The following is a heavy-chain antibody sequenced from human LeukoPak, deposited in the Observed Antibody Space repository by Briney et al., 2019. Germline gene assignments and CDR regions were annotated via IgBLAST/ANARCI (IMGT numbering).Heavy chain of an antibody. CDR3: ARASDSVLGYFDC. D-gene: IGHD7-27*01. V-gene: IGHV3-33*01. J-gene: IGHJ4*02. CDR1: GFTFSSYG. CDR2: IWYDGSNK. Sequence: GGSLRLSCAASGFTFSSYGMHWVRQAPGKGLEWVAVIWYDGSNKYYADSVKGRFTISRDNSKNTLYLQMNSLRAEDTAVYYCARASDSVLGYFDCWGQGTLVTVSS.